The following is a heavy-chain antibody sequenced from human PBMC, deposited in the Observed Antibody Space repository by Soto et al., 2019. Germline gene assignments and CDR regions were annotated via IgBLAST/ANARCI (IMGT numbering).Heavy chain of an antibody. CDR3: ARGGYYDFWSGYYTGYYDSSGYWGY. CDR1: GYTFSSYD. Sequence: GASVKVSCKASGYTFSSYDINCVRQETGQGLEWMGWMNPNSGNTDYAQKFQGRVTMTTNTSISTAYMELSSLRSEDTAVYYCARGGYYDFWSGYYTGYYDSSGYWGYWGQGTLVTVSS. V-gene: IGHV1-8*01. CDR2: MNPNSGNT. D-gene: IGHD3-3*01. J-gene: IGHJ4*02.